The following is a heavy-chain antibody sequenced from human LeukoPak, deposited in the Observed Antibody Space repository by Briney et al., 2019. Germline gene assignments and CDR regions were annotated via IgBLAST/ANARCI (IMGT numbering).Heavy chain of an antibody. V-gene: IGHV4-30-4*01. D-gene: IGHD6-13*01. CDR3: ARASGGAAAGLDY. J-gene: IGHJ4*02. CDR1: GGSISSGDHY. Sequence: SETLSLTCTVSGGSISSGDHYWSWIRQPPGKGLEWIGYICYSGSTYYNPSLKSRVTISVDTSKNQFSLKLSSVTAADTAVYYCARASGGAAAGLDYWGQGALVTVSS. CDR2: ICYSGST.